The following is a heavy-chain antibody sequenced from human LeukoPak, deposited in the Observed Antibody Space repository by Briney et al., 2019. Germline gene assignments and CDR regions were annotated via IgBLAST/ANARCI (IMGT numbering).Heavy chain of an antibody. CDR3: AKAETHLEWLPFDP. D-gene: IGHD3-3*01. CDR2: ISYDGSNK. V-gene: IGHV3-30*18. Sequence: GGSLRLSCAASGFTFSSYGMHWVRQAPGKGLEWVAVISYDGSNKYYADSVKGRFTISRDNSKNTLYLQMNSLRAEDTAAYYCAKAETHLEWLPFDPWGQGTLVTVSS. J-gene: IGHJ5*02. CDR1: GFTFSSYG.